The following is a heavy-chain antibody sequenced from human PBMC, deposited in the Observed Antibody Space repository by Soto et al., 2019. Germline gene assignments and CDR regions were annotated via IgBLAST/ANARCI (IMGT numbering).Heavy chain of an antibody. Sequence: GASVKVSCKASGDTFRNYAITWVRQAPGQGLEWMGGIIPIFATSTYAQKFLGRVTFTADESTSTAYMDLSSLRSEDTAVYYCARGIATGQLDPWGQGTLVTVSS. CDR3: ARGIATGQLDP. CDR1: GDTFRNYA. V-gene: IGHV1-69*13. J-gene: IGHJ5*02. D-gene: IGHD2-15*01. CDR2: IIPIFATS.